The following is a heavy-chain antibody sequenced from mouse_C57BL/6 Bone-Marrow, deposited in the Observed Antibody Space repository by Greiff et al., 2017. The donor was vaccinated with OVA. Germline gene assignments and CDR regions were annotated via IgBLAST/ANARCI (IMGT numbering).Heavy chain of an antibody. Sequence: VQLQQSGPVLVKPGASVKMSCKASGYTFTDYYMTWVKQSPGKSLEWIGVINPYNGGTSYNQKFKGKGTLTVDKSSSTAYLDLNNLTSEDSAVYYCARSEGYYNAMTYWGQGTSVTVS. D-gene: IGHD2-2*01. CDR3: ARSEGYYNAMTY. CDR1: GYTFTDYY. J-gene: IGHJ4*01. CDR2: INPYNGGT. V-gene: IGHV1-19*01.